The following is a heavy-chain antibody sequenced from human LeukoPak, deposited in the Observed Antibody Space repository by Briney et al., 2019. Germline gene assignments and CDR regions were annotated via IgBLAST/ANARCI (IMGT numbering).Heavy chain of an antibody. CDR1: GGSISSYY. V-gene: IGHV4-59*01. Sequence: SEALSLTCTVSGGSISSYYWSWIRQPPGKGLEWIGYIYYSGSTNYNPSLKSRVTISVDTSKDQFSLKLSSVTAADTAVYYCARDRVDQGWDYWGQGTLVTVSS. D-gene: IGHD5-12*01. J-gene: IGHJ4*02. CDR2: IYYSGST. CDR3: ARDRVDQGWDY.